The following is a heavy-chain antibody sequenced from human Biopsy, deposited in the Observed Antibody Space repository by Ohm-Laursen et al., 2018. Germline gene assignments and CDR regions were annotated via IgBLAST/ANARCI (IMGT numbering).Heavy chain of an antibody. CDR1: RGSISGSY. CDR3: ARATNSTGWPYYYFYGMDV. CDR2: IYSSGTT. V-gene: IGHV4-59*01. J-gene: IGHJ6*02. Sequence: SETLSLTWSVSRGSISGSYWTWIRQSPGKRLEWIGYIYSSGTTDYNPSLKSRVTISVDTSKNQFSLRLNSVTAADTAVYYCARATNSTGWPYYYFYGMDVWGQGTTVTVSS. D-gene: IGHD2/OR15-2a*01.